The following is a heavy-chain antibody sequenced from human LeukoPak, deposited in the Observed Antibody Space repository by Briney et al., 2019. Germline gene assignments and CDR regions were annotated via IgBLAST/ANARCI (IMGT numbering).Heavy chain of an antibody. V-gene: IGHV3-11*01. J-gene: IGHJ6*03. CDR1: GFIFSEYY. CDR3: ARAGELRYMDV. Sequence: GGFLRLSCSASGFIFSEYYMTWIRQAPGKGLEWVSTIKGTGLTTYYADSVKGRFTISRDNAKNTVFLQMGSLRADDTAMYYCARAGELRYMDVWGKGTAVTVSS. D-gene: IGHD3-16*01. CDR2: IKGTGLTT.